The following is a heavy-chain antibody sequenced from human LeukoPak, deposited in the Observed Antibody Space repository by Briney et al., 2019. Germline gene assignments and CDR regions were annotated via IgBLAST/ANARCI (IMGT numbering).Heavy chain of an antibody. D-gene: IGHD1-26*01. CDR3: ARMGPTSLDF. CDR2: ISSSGDTI. V-gene: IGHV3-48*03. Sequence: PGGSLRLSCAASGFTFSLYEINWVRQAPGKGLEWVSYISSSGDTIYYADSVKGRFTISRDNAKSSLSLQMNSLRVEDTACYYCARMGPTSLDFLGQGNLVNVPS. CDR1: GFTFSLYE. J-gene: IGHJ4*01.